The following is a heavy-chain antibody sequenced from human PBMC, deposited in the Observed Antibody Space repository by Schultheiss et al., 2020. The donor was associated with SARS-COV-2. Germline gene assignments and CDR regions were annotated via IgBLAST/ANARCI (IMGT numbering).Heavy chain of an antibody. Sequence: SETLSLTCTVSGGSISSSSYYWGWIRQPPGKGLEWIGSIYTSGSTNYNPSLKSRVTISVDTSKNRFSLNLSSVTAADTAIYYCARAIYDSWGYYYYHMDVWGRGTTVTVSS. CDR2: IYTSGST. J-gene: IGHJ6*03. CDR1: GGSISSSSYY. CDR3: ARAIYDSWGYYYYHMDV. V-gene: IGHV4-39*02. D-gene: IGHD3-3*01.